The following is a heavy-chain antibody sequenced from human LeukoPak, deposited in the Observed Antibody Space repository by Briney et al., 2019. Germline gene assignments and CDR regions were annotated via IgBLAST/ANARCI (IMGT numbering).Heavy chain of an antibody. V-gene: IGHV3-23*01. D-gene: IGHD5-12*01. J-gene: IGHJ4*02. CDR1: GFTFSSYA. Sequence: GGSLRFSCAASGFTFSSYAVSWVRQAPGKGLEWVSAISGSGGSTYYADYVKGRFTISRDNSKNTLYLQMNSLRAEDTAVYYCANGGGYGFDYWGQGTLVTVSS. CDR2: ISGSGGST. CDR3: ANGGGYGFDY.